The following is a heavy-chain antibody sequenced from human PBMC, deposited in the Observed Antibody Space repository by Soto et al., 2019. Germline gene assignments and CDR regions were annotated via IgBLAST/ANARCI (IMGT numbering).Heavy chain of an antibody. J-gene: IGHJ4*02. CDR3: ARAPTYDSSGYMSS. D-gene: IGHD3-22*01. CDR2: IWYDGSNK. Sequence: GGSLRLSCAASGFTFSSYGMHWVRQAPGKGLEWVAVIWYDGSNKYYADSVKGRFTISRDSSKNTLYLQMNSLRAEDTAVYYCARAPTYDSSGYMSSWGQGTLVTVSS. CDR1: GFTFSSYG. V-gene: IGHV3-33*01.